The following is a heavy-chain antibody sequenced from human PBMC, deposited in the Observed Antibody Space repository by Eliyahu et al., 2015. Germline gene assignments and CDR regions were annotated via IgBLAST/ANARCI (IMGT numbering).Heavy chain of an antibody. J-gene: IGHJ4*02. D-gene: IGHD1-26*01. V-gene: IGHV3-15*01. CDR2: LKTNTEGGTR. Sequence: EVQLVESGGGLVEPGGSLRLSXAASGFXFSNAWMSWVRQAPGEGLGWVGRLKTNTEGGTRDYAAPVKGRFTISRDDSKSTLYLQMNSLKTEDTAVYYCTTVGITRLFDYWGQGTLVTVSS. CDR1: GFXFSNAW. CDR3: TTVGITRLFDY.